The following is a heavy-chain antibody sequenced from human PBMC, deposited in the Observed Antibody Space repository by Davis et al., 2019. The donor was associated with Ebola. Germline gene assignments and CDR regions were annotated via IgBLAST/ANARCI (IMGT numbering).Heavy chain of an antibody. V-gene: IGHV3-30*18. D-gene: IGHD2-21*02. J-gene: IGHJ4*02. CDR1: GFTFSSYW. CDR3: AKDGLAYCGGDCYPPDY. CDR2: ISYDGSNK. Sequence: GESLKISCAASGFTFSSYWMIWVRQAPGKGLEWVAVISYDGSNKYYADSVKGRFTISRDNSKNTLYLQMNSLRAEDTAVYYCAKDGLAYCGGDCYPPDYWGQGTLVTVSS.